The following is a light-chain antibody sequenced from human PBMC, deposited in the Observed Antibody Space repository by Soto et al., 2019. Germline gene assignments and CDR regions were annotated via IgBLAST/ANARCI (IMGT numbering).Light chain of an antibody. CDR1: QSISTF. CDR3: PPSYRTPWT. Sequence: RWASQSISTFLNWYQQRPGKAPELLIYAASNLQSGVPSRFSGSGSGTDFTLTLSIPPPEDFATYCCPPSYRTPWTFGEGTKVDIK. V-gene: IGKV1-39*01. CDR2: AAS. J-gene: IGKJ1*01.